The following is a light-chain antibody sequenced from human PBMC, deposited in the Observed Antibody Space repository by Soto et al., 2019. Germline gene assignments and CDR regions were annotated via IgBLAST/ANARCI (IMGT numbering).Light chain of an antibody. CDR2: DVS. V-gene: IGLV2-14*03. Sequence: QSVLTQPASVSGSPGQSITISCTGTTSDVGAYNYVSWYQHHPGKAPKLMIYDVSNRPSGISNRFSGSKSGNTASLTISGLQAEDEADYYCCSYTRSMANVFGTGTKVTVL. J-gene: IGLJ1*01. CDR3: CSYTRSMANV. CDR1: TSDVGAYNY.